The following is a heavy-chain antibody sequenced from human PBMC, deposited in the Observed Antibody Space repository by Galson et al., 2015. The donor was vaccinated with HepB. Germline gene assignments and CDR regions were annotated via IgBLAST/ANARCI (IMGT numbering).Heavy chain of an antibody. CDR3: AKDLNQALYYFDH. J-gene: IGHJ4*02. CDR1: GFTFRNYG. Sequence: SLRLSCAVSGFTFRNYGMHWVRQAPGKRLEWVAAISFDGSNQDYVESVKGRFTISRDNSKNTLYLQMSSLRPGDMAVYYCAKDLNQALYYFDHWGQGTLVTVSS. CDR2: ISFDGSNQ. D-gene: IGHD3-16*02. V-gene: IGHV3-30*18.